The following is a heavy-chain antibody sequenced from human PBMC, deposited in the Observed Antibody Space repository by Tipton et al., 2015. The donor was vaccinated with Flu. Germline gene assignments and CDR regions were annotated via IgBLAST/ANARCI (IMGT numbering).Heavy chain of an antibody. CDR1: GGSFSGYY. J-gene: IGHJ5*02. D-gene: IGHD4-11*01. CDR2: ISHGGTT. V-gene: IGHV4-34*01. CDR3: ARRDYSNYVSEPKNWFDP. Sequence: TLSLTCAVYGGSFSGYYWSWIRQPPGQGLEWIGEISHGGTTNYNPSLKSRVTLSVDTSKNQFSLKLVSMTATDTAVYYCARRDYSNYVSEPKNWFDPWGQGILVTVSS.